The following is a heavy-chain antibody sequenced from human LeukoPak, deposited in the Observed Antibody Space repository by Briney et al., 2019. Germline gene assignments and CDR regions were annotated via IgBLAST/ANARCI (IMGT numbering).Heavy chain of an antibody. CDR2: IYYSGST. CDR1: GGSISSYY. CDR3: AKRGGTESFYYYYYMDV. Sequence: SETLSLTCTVSGGSISSYYWSWIRQPPGKGLEWIGYIYYSGSTNYNPSLKSRVTISVDTSKNQFSLKLSSVTAADTAEYYCAKRGGTESFYYYYYMDVWGKGTTVTVSS. V-gene: IGHV4-59*08. D-gene: IGHD2-15*01. J-gene: IGHJ6*03.